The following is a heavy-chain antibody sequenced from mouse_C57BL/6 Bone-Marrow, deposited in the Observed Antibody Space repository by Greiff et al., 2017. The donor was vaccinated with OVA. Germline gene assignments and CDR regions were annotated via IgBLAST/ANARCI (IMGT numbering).Heavy chain of an antibody. V-gene: IGHV2-6-1*01. Sequence: VHLVESGPGLVAPSQSLSITCTVSGFSLTSYGVHWVRQPPGKGLEWLVVIWSDGSTTYNSALKSRLSISKDNSKSQVFLKMNSLQTDDTAMYYCARHGYYGSYWYFDVWGTGTTVTVSS. CDR1: GFSLTSYG. D-gene: IGHD1-1*01. CDR3: ARHGYYGSYWYFDV. CDR2: IWSDGST. J-gene: IGHJ1*03.